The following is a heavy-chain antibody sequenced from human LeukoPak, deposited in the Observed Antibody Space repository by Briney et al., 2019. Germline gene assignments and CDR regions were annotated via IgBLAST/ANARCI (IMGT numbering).Heavy chain of an antibody. CDR3: ARDLSGSNALDY. J-gene: IGHJ4*02. Sequence: PGESLKISCAASGFTFSNYAMHWVRQAPGKGLEYVSTITTNGDRTYYANSVKGRFTISRDNSKNTLYLQMGSLRAEDMAVYYCARDLSGSNALDYWGQGTLVTVSS. V-gene: IGHV3-64*01. CDR1: GFTFSNYA. CDR2: ITTNGDRT. D-gene: IGHD1-26*01.